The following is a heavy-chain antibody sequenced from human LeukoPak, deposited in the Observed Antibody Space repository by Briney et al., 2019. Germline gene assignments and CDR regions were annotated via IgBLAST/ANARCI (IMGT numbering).Heavy chain of an antibody. CDR1: GFTFSSNY. J-gene: IGHJ3*02. V-gene: IGHV3-66*01. Sequence: GGSLTLSCAASGFTFSSNYMSWVRQAPGKGLEWVSVIYSGGSTYYADSVKGRFTISRDNSKNTLYFQMNSLRAEDTAVYYCARYYTIGGSSGFDAFDIWGQGTMVTVSS. D-gene: IGHD3-22*01. CDR3: ARYYTIGGSSGFDAFDI. CDR2: IYSGGST.